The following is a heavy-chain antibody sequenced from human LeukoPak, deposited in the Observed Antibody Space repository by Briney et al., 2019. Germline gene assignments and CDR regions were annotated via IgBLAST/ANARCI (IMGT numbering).Heavy chain of an antibody. J-gene: IGHJ4*02. CDR1: GFTFSSYA. Sequence: GGSLRLSCAASGFTFSSYAMYSVRPAPGKGLEWVSAICGSGGTTYYADSVKGLFTISRDNCKNTLYLEMKSVRAEDTAVYYFALGRHDSSGYYYGGYYYDYWGQGTLVTVSS. CDR3: ALGRHDSSGYYYGGYYYDY. CDR2: ICGSGGTT. V-gene: IGHV3-23*01. D-gene: IGHD3-22*01.